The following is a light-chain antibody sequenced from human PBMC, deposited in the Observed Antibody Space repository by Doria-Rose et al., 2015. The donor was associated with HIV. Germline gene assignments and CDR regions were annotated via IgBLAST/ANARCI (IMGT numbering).Light chain of an antibody. V-gene: IGKV3-20*01. CDR3: HQYGTSWT. CDR2: DGS. J-gene: IGKJ1*01. CDR1: QSFSSTY. Sequence: TQSPGTLSLSPGERATLSCRASQSFSSTYLAWYQQKPGQAPSLLIYDGSTRATGIPDRFSASWSWTDFTLTINRLEPEDFALYYCHQYGTSWTFGQGTKVEI.